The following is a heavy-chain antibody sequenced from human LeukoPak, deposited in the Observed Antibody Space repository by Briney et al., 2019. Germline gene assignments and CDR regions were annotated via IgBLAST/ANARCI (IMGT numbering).Heavy chain of an antibody. CDR2: IYYSGST. CDR3: ARAPYYYDSSGYLYYFDY. CDR1: GGSISSYY. J-gene: IGHJ4*02. D-gene: IGHD3-22*01. Sequence: SETLSLTCTVSGGSISSYYWSWIRQPPGRGLEWIGYIYYSGSTNYNPSLKSRVTISVDTSKNQFSLKLSSVTAADTAVYYCARAPYYYDSSGYLYYFDYWGQGTLVTVSS. V-gene: IGHV4-59*01.